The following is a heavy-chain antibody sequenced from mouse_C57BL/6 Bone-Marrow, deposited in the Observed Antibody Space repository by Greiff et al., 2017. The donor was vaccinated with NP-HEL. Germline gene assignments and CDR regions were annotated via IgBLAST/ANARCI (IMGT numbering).Heavy chain of an antibody. D-gene: IGHD3-2*02. CDR2: IDPETGGT. CDR3: RKTAQASWFAY. V-gene: IGHV1-15*01. Sequence: QVQLKQSGAELVRPGASVTLSCKASGYKFNDYEMHWVKQTPVHGLEWIGAIDPETGGTAYNQKFKGKAILTADKSSSTAYMELSSLTSEDSAVYYCRKTAQASWFAYWGQGTLVTVSA. J-gene: IGHJ3*01. CDR1: GYKFNDYE.